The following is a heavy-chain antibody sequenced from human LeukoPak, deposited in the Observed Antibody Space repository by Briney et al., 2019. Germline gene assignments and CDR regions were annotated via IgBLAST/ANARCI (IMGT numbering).Heavy chain of an antibody. V-gene: IGHV3-21*01. CDR2: ISSSSSYI. CDR3: ARRYCSGGSCYSALDY. CDR1: GFTFSSYS. D-gene: IGHD2-15*01. Sequence: GGSLRLSCAASGFTFSSYSMNWVRQAPGKGLEWVSSISSSSSYIYYADSVKGRFTISRDNAKNSLYLQMNSLRAEDTAVYYCARRYCSGGSCYSALDYWGQGTLVTVSS. J-gene: IGHJ4*02.